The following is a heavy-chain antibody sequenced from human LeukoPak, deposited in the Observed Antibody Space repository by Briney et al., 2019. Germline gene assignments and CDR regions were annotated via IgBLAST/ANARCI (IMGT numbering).Heavy chain of an antibody. CDR2: ISGTTGST. Sequence: GGSLRLSCRVSGFTFSNSAMSWVRQAPGEGPEWVSAISGTTGSTYYANSVKGRFTISRDNSKNSLYLQMNSLRAEDTAVYYCARDFGSVTANAFDIWGQGTMVTVSS. D-gene: IGHD2-21*02. J-gene: IGHJ3*02. V-gene: IGHV3-23*01. CDR3: ARDFGSVTANAFDI. CDR1: GFTFSNSA.